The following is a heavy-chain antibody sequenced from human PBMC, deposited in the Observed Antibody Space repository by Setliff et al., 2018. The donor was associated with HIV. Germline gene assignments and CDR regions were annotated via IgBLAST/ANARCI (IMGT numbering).Heavy chain of an antibody. Sequence: GSLRLSCAASGFTFSNYAMRWVRQAPGKGLAWVSGISSSGISTYNADSVKGRFTISRDNSKSTLNLQMNGLRVEDTAVYYCAKDGISGGAYPPYYFDYWGHGTLVTVSS. CDR2: ISSSGIST. CDR3: AKDGISGGAYPPYYFDY. D-gene: IGHD2-15*01. V-gene: IGHV3-23*01. J-gene: IGHJ4*01. CDR1: GFTFSNYA.